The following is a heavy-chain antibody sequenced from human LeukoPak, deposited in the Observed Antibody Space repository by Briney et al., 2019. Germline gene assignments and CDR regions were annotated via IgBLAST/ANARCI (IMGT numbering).Heavy chain of an antibody. V-gene: IGHV4-59*01. J-gene: IGHJ3*02. D-gene: IGHD2-15*01. CDR1: GGSISSYY. CDR3: ARVRSYYSGGSCWDAFDI. CDR2: IYYSGST. Sequence: SETLSLTCTVSGGSISSYYWSWIRQPPGKGLEWIGYIYYSGSTNYNPSLKSRVTISVDTSKNQFSLKLSSVTAADTAVYYCARVRSYYSGGSCWDAFDIWGQGTMVTVSS.